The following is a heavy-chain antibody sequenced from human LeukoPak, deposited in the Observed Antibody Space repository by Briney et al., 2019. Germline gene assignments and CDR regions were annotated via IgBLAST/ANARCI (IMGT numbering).Heavy chain of an antibody. CDR2: ISHRGNI. D-gene: IGHD3-10*02. J-gene: IGHJ6*02. CDR1: GSSICGYY. CDR3: ARDDLLYSVHYGMDV. Sequence: AATLFLSCMASGSSICGYYWCWIQVSAGTGLEGIGHISHRGNINYNPSLKSRVTMSVDTSKNQVSLRLSSVTAADTAVYYCARDDLLYSVHYGMDVWGQGTTVTVSS. V-gene: IGHV4-4*07.